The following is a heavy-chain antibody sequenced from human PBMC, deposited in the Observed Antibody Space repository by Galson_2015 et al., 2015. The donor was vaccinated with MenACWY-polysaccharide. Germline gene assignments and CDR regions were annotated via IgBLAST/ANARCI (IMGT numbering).Heavy chain of an antibody. CDR2: INSGSTTI. CDR3: ATGDCVSRGGRSY. CDR1: GFSIHTYT. V-gene: IGHV3-48*02. Sequence: SLRLSCAASGFSIHTYTVIWVRQVPGKGLEWLSYINSGSTTIHYADSVKGRFTVSRDNVKNSVYLQMNSLRDEDTALYYCATGDCVSRGGRSYCGQGTLVTVSS. D-gene: IGHD2-21*02. J-gene: IGHJ4*02.